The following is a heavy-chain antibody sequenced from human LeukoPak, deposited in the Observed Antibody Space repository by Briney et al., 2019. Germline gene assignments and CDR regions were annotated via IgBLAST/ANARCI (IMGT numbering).Heavy chain of an antibody. D-gene: IGHD3-22*01. V-gene: IGHV4-4*07. CDR2: IYTSGST. Sequence: SETLSLTCTVSGGSISSYYWSWIRQPAGKGLEWIGRIYTSGSTNYNPSLKSRVTMSVDTSRNQFSLKLSSVTAADTAVYYCAIGPYYYDRDDAFDIWGQGTMVTVSS. J-gene: IGHJ3*02. CDR3: AIGPYYYDRDDAFDI. CDR1: GGSISSYY.